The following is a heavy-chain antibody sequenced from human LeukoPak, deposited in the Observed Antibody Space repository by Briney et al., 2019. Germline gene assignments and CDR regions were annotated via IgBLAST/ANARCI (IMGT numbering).Heavy chain of an antibody. CDR1: GGSISSGGYY. D-gene: IGHD2-2*01. CDR3: ARWNQLLIDY. V-gene: IGHV4-30-2*01. CDR2: IYHSGST. Sequence: PSETLSLTCTVSGGSISSGGYYWSWIRQPPGKGLEWIGYIYHSGSTYYNPSLKSRVTISVDRSKNQFSLKLSSVTAADTAVYYCARWNQLLIDYWGQGTLVTVSS. J-gene: IGHJ4*02.